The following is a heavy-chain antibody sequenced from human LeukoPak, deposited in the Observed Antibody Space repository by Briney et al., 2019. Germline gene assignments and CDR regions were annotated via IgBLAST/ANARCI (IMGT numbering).Heavy chain of an antibody. V-gene: IGHV4-59*01. D-gene: IGHD2-21*01. Sequence: SQTLSLTCSVSGDAISGYYWSWIRQSPGQGLEWIGYVYYSGSTNYNPSLKSRAAISIDTSKNQFSLNLTSVTAADTAVYYCASGWLRYYYFDTWGQGTLVTVSS. CDR2: VYYSGST. CDR3: ASGWLRYYYFDT. CDR1: GDAISGYY. J-gene: IGHJ4*02.